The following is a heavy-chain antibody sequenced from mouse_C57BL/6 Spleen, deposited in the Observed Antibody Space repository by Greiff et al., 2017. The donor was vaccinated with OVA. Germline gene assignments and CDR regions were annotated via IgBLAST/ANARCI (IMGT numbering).Heavy chain of an antibody. J-gene: IGHJ4*01. CDR3: ARLSDYGSRYYYAMDY. CDR2: ISGGGGNT. V-gene: IGHV5-9*01. CDR1: GFTFSSYT. Sequence: EVKLVESGGGLVKPGGSLKLSCAASGFTFSSYTMSWVRQTPEKRLEWVATISGGGGNTYYPDSVKGRFTISRDNAKNTLYLQMSSLRSEDTALYYCARLSDYGSRYYYAMDYWGQGTSVTVSS. D-gene: IGHD1-1*01.